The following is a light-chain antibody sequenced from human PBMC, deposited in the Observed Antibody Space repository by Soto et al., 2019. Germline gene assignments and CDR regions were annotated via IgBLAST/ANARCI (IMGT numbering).Light chain of an antibody. Sequence: QSVLTQPSSVSGSPGQSITISCTGTSSDVGGYNYVSWYQQHPGKAPKLMIYDVSNRPSGVSNRFSGSKSGNTASLTISGLQAEDEAGYYCSSYTSSSPHVFGPVSKLTVL. CDR2: DVS. CDR1: SSDVGGYNY. CDR3: SSYTSSSPHV. J-gene: IGLJ1*01. V-gene: IGLV2-14*01.